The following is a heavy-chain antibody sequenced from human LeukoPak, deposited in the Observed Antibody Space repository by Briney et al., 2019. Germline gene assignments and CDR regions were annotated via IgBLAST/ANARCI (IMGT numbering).Heavy chain of an antibody. CDR3: ARDLVTVTKGFDI. Sequence: SETLSLTCAVSADSFGSHYWTWIRQSPGKGLEWIGYISYIGSTNYNPSLKSRVTFSIDTSKNQFSLKLRSVTAADTAVYYCARDLVTVTKGFDIWGQGTMVSVSS. CDR2: ISYIGST. D-gene: IGHD4-17*01. J-gene: IGHJ3*02. CDR1: ADSFGSHY. V-gene: IGHV4-59*11.